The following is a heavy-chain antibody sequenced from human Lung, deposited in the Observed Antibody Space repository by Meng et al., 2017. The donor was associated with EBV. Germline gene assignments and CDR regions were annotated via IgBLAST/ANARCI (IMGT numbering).Heavy chain of an antibody. CDR1: GGCIRHDQW. Sequence: QVQLQEGGPGLVNLSGTRFLTCDVSGGCIRHDQWWSWVRKAPVKGLEWNGEIYHSGRTNYDPPVKSRVSMSVDKTKNHFSLRLSSVTAADTAVYYCTTLYGDSISWGQGTLVTVSS. CDR2: IYHSGRT. D-gene: IGHD4-17*01. J-gene: IGHJ4*02. V-gene: IGHV4-4*02. CDR3: TTLYGDSIS.